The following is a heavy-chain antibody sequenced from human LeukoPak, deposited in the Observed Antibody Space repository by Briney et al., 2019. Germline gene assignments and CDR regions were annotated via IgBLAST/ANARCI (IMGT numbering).Heavy chain of an antibody. V-gene: IGHV4-34*01. CDR2: INHSGST. CDR3: ARRTVTNNWFDP. CDR1: GGSFSGYY. D-gene: IGHD4-17*01. J-gene: IGHJ5*02. Sequence: SETLSLTCAVYGGSFSGYYWSWICQPPGKGLEWIGEINHSGSTNYNPSLKSRVTISVDTSKNQFSLKPSSVTAADTAVYYCARRTVTNNWFDPWGQGTLVTVSS.